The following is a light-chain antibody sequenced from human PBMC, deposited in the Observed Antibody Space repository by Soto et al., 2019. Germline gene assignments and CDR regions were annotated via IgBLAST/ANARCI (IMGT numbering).Light chain of an antibody. J-gene: IGLJ2*01. V-gene: IGLV8-61*01. CDR1: SGSVSTSYS. Sequence: QTVVTQEPSFSVSPGGKVTLTCGLSSGSVSTSYSPSWYQQTPGQAPRTLIYSTNTRSSGVPDRFSGSILGNKAALTITGAQADDESDYYCVLYMGSGIVVFGGGTKLTGL. CDR3: VLYMGSGIVV. CDR2: STN.